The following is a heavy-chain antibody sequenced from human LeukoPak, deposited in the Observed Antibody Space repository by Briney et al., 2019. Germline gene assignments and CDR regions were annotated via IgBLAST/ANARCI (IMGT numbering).Heavy chain of an antibody. CDR2: INPNSGGT. V-gene: IGHV1-2*04. Sequence: ASVKVSCKASGYTFTGYYMHWVRQAPGQGLEWMGWINPNSGGTNYAQKFQGWVTMTRDTSISTAYMELSRLRSDDTAVYYCAREAGRGSAAAGVDALYGMDVWGQGTTVTVSS. J-gene: IGHJ6*02. CDR3: AREAGRGSAAAGVDALYGMDV. CDR1: GYTFTGYY. D-gene: IGHD6-13*01.